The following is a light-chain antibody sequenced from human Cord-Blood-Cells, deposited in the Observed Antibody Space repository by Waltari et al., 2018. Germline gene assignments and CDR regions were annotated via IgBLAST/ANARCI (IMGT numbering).Light chain of an antibody. CDR2: AAS. V-gene: IGKV1-39*01. CDR1: QSISSY. CDR3: QQSHSTPRT. J-gene: IGKJ1*01. Sequence: DIQMTQSPSSLSASVGDRVTITCRASQSISSYLNWYQQKPGKAPKLLIYAASSLQSGVPSRFSGSRSGTDFTLTISSLQPEDFATYYCQQSHSTPRTFGQGTKVEIK.